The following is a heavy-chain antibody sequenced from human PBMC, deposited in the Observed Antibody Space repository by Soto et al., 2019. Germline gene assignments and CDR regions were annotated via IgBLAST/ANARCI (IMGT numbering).Heavy chain of an antibody. J-gene: IGHJ5*02. D-gene: IGHD2-2*01. V-gene: IGHV4-30-4*01. CDR1: GGSISSGDYY. CDR3: ARGLGYCSSTSCPVSNGFDP. CDR2: IYYSGST. Sequence: SETLSLTCTVSGGSISSGDYYWSWIRQPPGKGLEWIGYIYYSGSTYYNPSLKSRVIMSVDTSKNQFSLKLTSVTAADTAVYYCARGLGYCSSTSCPVSNGFDPWGQGTLVTVSS.